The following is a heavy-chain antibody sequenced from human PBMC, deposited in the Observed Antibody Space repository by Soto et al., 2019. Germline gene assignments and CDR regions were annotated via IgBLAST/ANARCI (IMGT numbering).Heavy chain of an antibody. CDR3: ARQITIFGVVIQNYYGMDV. CDR1: GFSLSSNG. V-gene: IGHV3-33*05. Sequence: PGGSLRLSCAASGFSLSSNGMHWVRQAPGKGLEWLTVISYDGSNKLYADSVKGRFTISRDHSENTLYLQMNGLRAEDTSVYYCARQITIFGVVIQNYYGMDV. J-gene: IGHJ6*01. D-gene: IGHD3-3*01. CDR2: ISYDGSNK.